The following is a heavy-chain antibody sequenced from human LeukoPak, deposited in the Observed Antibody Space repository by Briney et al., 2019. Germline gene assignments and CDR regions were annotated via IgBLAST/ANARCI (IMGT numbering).Heavy chain of an antibody. V-gene: IGHV3-15*01. CDR1: GFTFSNAW. J-gene: IGHJ4*02. Sequence: PGGSLRLSCAASGFTFSNAWMSWVRQAPGKGLEWVGRIKSKTNGGTTDYAAHVKGRFTSSGDYSKNTLYLQMNSLKTEDTSVYYCTTRLHYDFWSGYSMDYWGQGTLVTVSS. CDR3: TTRLHYDFWSGYSMDY. CDR2: IKSKTNGGTT. D-gene: IGHD3-3*01.